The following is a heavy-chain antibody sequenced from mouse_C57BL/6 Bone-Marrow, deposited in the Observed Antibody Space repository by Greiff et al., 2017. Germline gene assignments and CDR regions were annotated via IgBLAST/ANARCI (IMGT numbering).Heavy chain of an antibody. Sequence: QVQLQQPGAELVKPGASVKLSCKASGYTFTSYWMHWVKQRPGQGLEWIGMIHPNSGSTNYNEKFKSKATLTVDKSSSTAYMQRSSLTSEDSAVYYCLYDGYYRGWFAYLGQGTLVTVSA. D-gene: IGHD2-3*01. CDR2: IHPNSGST. J-gene: IGHJ3*01. CDR1: GYTFTSYW. CDR3: LYDGYYRGWFAY. V-gene: IGHV1-64*01.